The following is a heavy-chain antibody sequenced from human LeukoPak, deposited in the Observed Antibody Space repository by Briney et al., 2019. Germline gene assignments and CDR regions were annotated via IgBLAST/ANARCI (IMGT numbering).Heavy chain of an antibody. Sequence: ASVKVSCKASGYTFTGYYMHWVRQAPGQGLEWMGWINPNSGGTNYAQKFQGRVTMTRDTTTSTAYMDLSRLRSVDTAVYYCARSPHILTGENFDYWGQGTLVTVSS. V-gene: IGHV1-2*02. CDR2: INPNSGGT. D-gene: IGHD3-9*01. CDR3: ARSPHILTGENFDY. J-gene: IGHJ4*02. CDR1: GYTFTGYY.